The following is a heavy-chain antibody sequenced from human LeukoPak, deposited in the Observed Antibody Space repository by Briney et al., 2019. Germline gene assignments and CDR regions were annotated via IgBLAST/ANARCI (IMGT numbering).Heavy chain of an antibody. Sequence: GGSLRLSCAASGFTFSSYGMHWVRQAPGKGLEWVAVISYDGSNKYYADSVKGRFTISRDNPKNTLYLQMNSLRAEDTAVYYCAKNNPVWGSYRSLDYWGQGTLVTVSS. D-gene: IGHD3-16*02. CDR1: GFTFSSYG. CDR2: ISYDGSNK. V-gene: IGHV3-30*18. CDR3: AKNNPVWGSYRSLDY. J-gene: IGHJ4*02.